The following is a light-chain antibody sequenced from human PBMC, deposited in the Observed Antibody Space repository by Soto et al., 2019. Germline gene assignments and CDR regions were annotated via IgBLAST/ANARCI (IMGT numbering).Light chain of an antibody. V-gene: IGKV3-20*01. CDR1: QRITSNF. J-gene: IGKJ2*01. Sequence: EIVLTQSPVTLSLSPGERATLSCRASQRITSNFLAWFQQKAGLAPRLLIYGPSTRAGGVPDRFSGGGSGTDFVLTISRLEPEDFAVYYCQQYSRSPFTFGQGIKLEIK. CDR2: GPS. CDR3: QQYSRSPFT.